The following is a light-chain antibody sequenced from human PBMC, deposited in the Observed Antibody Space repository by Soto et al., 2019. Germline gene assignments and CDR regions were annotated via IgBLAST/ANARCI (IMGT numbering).Light chain of an antibody. CDR1: SSDVGSYSL. J-gene: IGLJ2*01. Sequence: QSALTQPASVSGSPGQSNTISCTGTSSDVGSYSLVSWYQQHPGKAPKLMIYEGSKRPSGVSNRFSGSKSGNTASLTISGLQAEDEADYYCCSYAGSSSVVFGGGTKLTVL. V-gene: IGLV2-23*01. CDR2: EGS. CDR3: CSYAGSSSVV.